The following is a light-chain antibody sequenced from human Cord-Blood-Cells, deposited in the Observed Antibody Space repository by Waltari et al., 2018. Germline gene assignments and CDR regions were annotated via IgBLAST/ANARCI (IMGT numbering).Light chain of an antibody. CDR1: QGIRND. CDR3: QQYYSTPPT. V-gene: IGKV1-6*01. Sequence: AIQVTQSPSSLSASVGDRVTITCRASQGIRNDLGWYQQKPGKAPKLLIYAASSLQSGVPSRFSGSGSGTDFTLTISSLQAEDVAVYYCQQYYSTPPTFGQGTKVEIK. CDR2: AAS. J-gene: IGKJ1*01.